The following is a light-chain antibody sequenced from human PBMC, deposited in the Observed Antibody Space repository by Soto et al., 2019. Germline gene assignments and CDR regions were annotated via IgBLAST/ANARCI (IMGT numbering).Light chain of an antibody. CDR3: QQSYYTPLT. J-gene: IGKJ4*01. V-gene: IGKV1-39*01. Sequence: DIQMTQSPSSLSASVVDRITITCLASESIRTWLAWYQHKPGKAPNVLIYGASSLQSGVPSRFSGSGSGTDFTLTISSLRPEDFATYYCQQSYYTPLTFGGGTKVDIK. CDR2: GAS. CDR1: ESIRTW.